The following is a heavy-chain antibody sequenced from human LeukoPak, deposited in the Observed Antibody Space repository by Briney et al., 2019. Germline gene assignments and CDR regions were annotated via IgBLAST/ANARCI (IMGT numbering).Heavy chain of an antibody. CDR1: GFTFSDYA. V-gene: IGHV3-7*01. CDR3: ARYGLTAALDF. Sequence: GGSLRLSCTASGFTFSDYAMMWVRQAPGKGLEWVANIKPDGSEKFHVDSVKGRFTISRDNSKSSLSLQMNSLRAEDTAVYYCARYGLTAALDFWGQGTLVTVSS. CDR2: IKPDGSEK. J-gene: IGHJ4*02. D-gene: IGHD2-21*02.